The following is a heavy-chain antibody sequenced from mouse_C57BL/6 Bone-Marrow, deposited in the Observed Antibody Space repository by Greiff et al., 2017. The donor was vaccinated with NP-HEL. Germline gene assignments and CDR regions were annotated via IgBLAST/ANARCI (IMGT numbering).Heavy chain of an antibody. CDR1: GFTFSSYA. CDR3: ARDSDGYHEKGFDY. Sequence: EVQLVESGGGLVKPGGSLKLSCAASGFTFSSYAMSWVRQTPEKRLEWVATISDGGSYTYYPDNVKGRFTISRDNAKNNLYLQMSHLKSEDTAIYYCARDSDGYHEKGFDYWGQGTTLTVSS. CDR2: ISDGGSYT. J-gene: IGHJ2*01. D-gene: IGHD2-3*01. V-gene: IGHV5-4*01.